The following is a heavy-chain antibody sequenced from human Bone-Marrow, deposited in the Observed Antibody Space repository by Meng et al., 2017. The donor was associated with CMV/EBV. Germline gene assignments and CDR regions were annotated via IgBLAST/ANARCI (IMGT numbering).Heavy chain of an antibody. V-gene: IGHV1-2*02. CDR3: ARSSGWSRFDY. J-gene: IGHJ4*01. CDR1: GHTITDYS. D-gene: IGHD6-19*01. Sequence: VQLVQSGAEMKKPVASVKVSRQASGHTITDYSLHWVRQAPGQGFQWMGWINPNDDTNYAQNFQGRVTMTRDMSINTIYMELSRLTSEDTAVYYCARSSGWSRFDYWGHGTLVTVSS. CDR2: INPNDDT.